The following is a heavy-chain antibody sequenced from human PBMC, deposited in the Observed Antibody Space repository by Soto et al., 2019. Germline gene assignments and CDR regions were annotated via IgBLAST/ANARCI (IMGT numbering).Heavy chain of an antibody. D-gene: IGHD2-2*01. CDR1: GGTFSSYA. Sequence: QVQLVQSGAEVKKPGSSVKVSCKASGGTFSSYAISWVRQAPGQGLEWMGGIIPIFGTANYAQKFQGRVTITADESTSTGYMGLRSLRSEETAVYYCARAGPRIVVGPGAIEGAYYYYGMDVWGQGTTVTVSS. V-gene: IGHV1-69*01. J-gene: IGHJ6*02. CDR2: IIPIFGTA. CDR3: ARAGPRIVVGPGAIEGAYYYYGMDV.